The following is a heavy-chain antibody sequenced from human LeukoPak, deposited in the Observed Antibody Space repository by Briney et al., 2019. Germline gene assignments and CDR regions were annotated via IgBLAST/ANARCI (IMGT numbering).Heavy chain of an antibody. D-gene: IGHD3-10*01. Sequence: GGSLRLSCAASGFTFSSYAMSWVRQAPGKGLEWVSAISGSGGSTYYADSVKGRFTISRDNSKNTLYLQMNSLRAEDTAVYYCANSEYYHGSGSYYDYWGQGTLVTVSS. CDR3: ANSEYYHGSGSYYDY. J-gene: IGHJ4*02. CDR1: GFTFSSYA. CDR2: ISGSGGST. V-gene: IGHV3-23*01.